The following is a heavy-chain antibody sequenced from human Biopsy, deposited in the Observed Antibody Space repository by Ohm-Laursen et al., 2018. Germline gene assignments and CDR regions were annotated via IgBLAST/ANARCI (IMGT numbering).Heavy chain of an antibody. V-gene: IGHV3-33*01. J-gene: IGHJ2*01. D-gene: IGHD6-19*01. CDR1: GFTFSNFG. CDR3: ARGLSSGWYGYFDV. CDR2: IWYDGSIK. Sequence: SLRLSCAASGFTFSNFGIHWVRQAPGQGLEWVAVIWYDGSIKYYADSVKGRFTISRDNPKNTLYPQINTLTLEDTAFYYCARGLSSGWYGYFDVWGRGTLVTVSS.